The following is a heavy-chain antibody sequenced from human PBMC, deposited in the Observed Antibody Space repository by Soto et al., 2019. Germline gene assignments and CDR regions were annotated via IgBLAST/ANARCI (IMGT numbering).Heavy chain of an antibody. Sequence: SETLSLTCTVSGGSISSGGYYWSWIRQHPGKGLEWIGYIYYSGSTYYNPSLMSRVTISVDTSKNQFSLKLSSVTAADTAVYYCARFGYSTNIGIDYWGQGTLVTVSS. CDR1: GGSISSGGYY. D-gene: IGHD3-22*01. V-gene: IGHV4-31*03. CDR2: IYYSGST. J-gene: IGHJ4*02. CDR3: ARFGYSTNIGIDY.